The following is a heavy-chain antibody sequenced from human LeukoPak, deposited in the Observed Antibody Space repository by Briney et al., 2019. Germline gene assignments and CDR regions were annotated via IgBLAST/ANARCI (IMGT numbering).Heavy chain of an antibody. D-gene: IGHD4-17*01. V-gene: IGHV3-30-3*01. Sequence: GGSLRLSCAASGFTFSSYAMHWVRQAPGKGLEWVAIMSNDGSNKSYADSVQGRFTISRDNSKNTLYLQMNTLSAEDTAVYYCARDIYGDALDYNYGMDVWGQGTTVTVPS. CDR2: MSNDGSNK. CDR1: GFTFSSYA. J-gene: IGHJ6*02. CDR3: ARDIYGDALDYNYGMDV.